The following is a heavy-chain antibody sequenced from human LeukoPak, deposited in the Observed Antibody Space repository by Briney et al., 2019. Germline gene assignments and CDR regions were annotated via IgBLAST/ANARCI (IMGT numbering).Heavy chain of an antibody. D-gene: IGHD6-19*01. Sequence: GGSLRLSCAASGFTFIGSPMHWVRQASGKGLEWVGRIRSKANGYSTAYAASVRGRFTISRDDSKNTAYLQMNNQKPESTAVYYCTSWGSRAVCYYMDVWGKGTTVTVSS. J-gene: IGHJ6*03. V-gene: IGHV3-73*01. CDR2: IRSKANGYST. CDR3: TSWGSRAVCYYMDV. CDR1: GFTFIGSP.